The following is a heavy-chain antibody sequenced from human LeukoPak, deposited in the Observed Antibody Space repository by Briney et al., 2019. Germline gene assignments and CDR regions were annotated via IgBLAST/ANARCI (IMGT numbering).Heavy chain of an antibody. V-gene: IGHV4-34*01. Sequence: SETLSLTCAVYGGSFSGYYWSWIRQPPGKGLEWIGEINHSGSTNYNPSLKSRVTISVDTSKNQFSLKLNSVTAADTAVYYCARHYYGSGSYSSYYYYYMDVWGKGTTVTVSS. CDR1: GGSFSGYY. D-gene: IGHD3-10*01. CDR2: INHSGST. CDR3: ARHYYGSGSYSSYYYYYMDV. J-gene: IGHJ6*03.